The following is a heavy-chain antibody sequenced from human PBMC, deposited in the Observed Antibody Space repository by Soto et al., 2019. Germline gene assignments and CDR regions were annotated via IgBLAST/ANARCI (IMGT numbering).Heavy chain of an antibody. CDR1: GGSISSGGYY. CDR2: IYYSGST. D-gene: IGHD6-6*01. V-gene: IGHV4-31*03. J-gene: IGHJ4*02. Sequence: SETLSLTCTVSGGSISSGGYYWSWIRQHPGKGLEWIGYIYYSGSTYYNPSLKSRVTISVDTSKNQFSLKLSSVTAADTAVYYCARSSQLSFDYWGQGTLVTVSS. CDR3: ARSSQLSFDY.